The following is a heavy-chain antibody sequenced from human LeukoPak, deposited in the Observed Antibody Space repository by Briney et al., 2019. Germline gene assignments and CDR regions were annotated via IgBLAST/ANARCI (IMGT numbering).Heavy chain of an antibody. V-gene: IGHV3-21*01. CDR2: ISSSSSYI. J-gene: IGHJ6*03. D-gene: IGHD2-2*01. CDR1: GFTFSSYS. Sequence: PGGSLRLSCAASGFTFSSYSMNWVRQAPGKGLEWVSSISSSSSYIYYADSVKGRFTISRDNAKNSLYLQMNSLRAEDTAVYYCAREGTHIVVVPAAMHYYYYYMDVWGQRDHGHRLL. CDR3: AREGTHIVVVPAAMHYYYYYMDV.